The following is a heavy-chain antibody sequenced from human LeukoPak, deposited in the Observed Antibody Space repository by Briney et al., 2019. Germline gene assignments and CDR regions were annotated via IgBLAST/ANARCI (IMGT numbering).Heavy chain of an antibody. D-gene: IGHD3-3*01. CDR3: ATNSVDLGVVITIYYYMDV. Sequence: KPGGSLRLSCAASGFTFRDYYMSWIRQAPRKGLEWVSYISGSGTNIYYADSVKGRFTISRDNAKNSLYLQMNSLRAEDTAVYYCATNSVDLGVVITIYYYMDVWGKGTTVTVSS. J-gene: IGHJ6*03. CDR2: ISGSGTNI. CDR1: GFTFRDYY. V-gene: IGHV3-11*01.